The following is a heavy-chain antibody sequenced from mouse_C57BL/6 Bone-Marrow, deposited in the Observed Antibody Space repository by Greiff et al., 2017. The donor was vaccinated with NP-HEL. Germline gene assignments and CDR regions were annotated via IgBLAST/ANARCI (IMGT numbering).Heavy chain of an antibody. V-gene: IGHV2-5*01. Sequence: QVHVKQSGPGLVQPSQSLSISCTVSGFSLTSYGVHWVRQSPGQGLEWLGVIWRGGSTDYNAAFMSRLSITNDNSKSQVFFKMHSLQADDTAIYYCAKPSSDGGFAYWGQGTLVTVSA. CDR2: IWRGGST. CDR1: GFSLTSYG. J-gene: IGHJ3*01. CDR3: AKPSSDGGFAY. D-gene: IGHD1-2*01.